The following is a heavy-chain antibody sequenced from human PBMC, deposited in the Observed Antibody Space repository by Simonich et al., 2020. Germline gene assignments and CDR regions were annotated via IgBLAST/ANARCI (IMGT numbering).Heavy chain of an antibody. CDR2: IYHSGRP. D-gene: IGHD4-17*01. J-gene: IGHJ4*02. V-gene: IGHV4-38-2*01. Sequence: QVQLQESGPGLVKPSETLSLTCAVSGYSISSGYYGGWIRQPPGKGLEWIGSIYHSGRPYYNPSLKSRVTISVDTSKNQFSLRLGAVTAADTAVYYCASGLLTTVTSPWIGWGQGTLVTVSS. CDR3: ASGLLTTVTSPWIG. CDR1: GYSISSGYY.